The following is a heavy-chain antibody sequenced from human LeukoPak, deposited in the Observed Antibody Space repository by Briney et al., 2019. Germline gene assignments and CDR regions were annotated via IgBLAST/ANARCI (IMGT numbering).Heavy chain of an antibody. V-gene: IGHV4-39*01. J-gene: IGHJ6*03. CDR3: ARHFAFSYYYMDV. Sequence: SETLSLTCTVSGGSISSSSYYWGWIRQPPGKGLEWIGSIYYSGSTYYNPSLKSRVTISVDTSKNQFSLKLSSVTAADTAVYYCARHFAFSYYYMDVWGKGTTVTVSS. CDR1: GGSISSSSYY. CDR2: IYYSGST.